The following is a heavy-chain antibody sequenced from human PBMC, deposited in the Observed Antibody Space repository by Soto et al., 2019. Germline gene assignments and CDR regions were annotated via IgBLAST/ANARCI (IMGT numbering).Heavy chain of an antibody. Sequence: VQLEESGGGVVQPGRSLTLYCAASGFTFSNYGMHWVRQAPGKGLEWVGVISYHGVNKYYADSVKGRFTISRDNSQNTLYLQMSSLRDEDTAVYYCVKYSEYGDYADWLDPWGQGTLVTVSS. J-gene: IGHJ5*02. D-gene: IGHD4-17*01. CDR1: GFTFSNYG. V-gene: IGHV3-30*18. CDR2: ISYHGVNK. CDR3: VKYSEYGDYADWLDP.